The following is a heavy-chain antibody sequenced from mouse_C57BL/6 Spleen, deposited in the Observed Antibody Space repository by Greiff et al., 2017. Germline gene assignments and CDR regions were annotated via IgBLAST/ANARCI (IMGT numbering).Heavy chain of an antibody. CDR3: AKHQGYAMDY. CDR2: LFPGRGST. V-gene: IGHV1-75*01. J-gene: IGHJ4*01. CDR1: GYTFTGYW. Sequence: QVQLQQSGAELMKPGASVKLSCKATGYTFTGYWIEWVKQRPGHGLEWIGWLFPGRGSTYYNEKFKGKATLTVDKSSSTAYMLLSSLTSEDAAVYFCAKHQGYAMDYKGQGTSVTVST.